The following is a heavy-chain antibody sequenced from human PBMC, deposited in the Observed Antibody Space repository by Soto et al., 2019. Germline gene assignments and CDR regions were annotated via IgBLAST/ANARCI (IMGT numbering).Heavy chain of an antibody. J-gene: IGHJ6*02. CDR1: GFSLSTYS. D-gene: IGHD2-21*02. CDR2: IGRRSDI. CDR3: AREETAWPLAYGLDV. Sequence: GGSLRLSCEASGFSLSTYSMHWVRQAPGKGLEWVSSIGRRSDIYYADSVKGRFTISRDNAKNSVSLQMNSLRDEDTAVYYCAREETAWPLAYGLDVWGQGTTVTVS. V-gene: IGHV3-21*01.